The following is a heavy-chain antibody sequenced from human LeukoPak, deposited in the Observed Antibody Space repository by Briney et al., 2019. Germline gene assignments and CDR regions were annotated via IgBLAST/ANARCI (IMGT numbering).Heavy chain of an antibody. D-gene: IGHD6-13*01. CDR1: GGSISSYY. Sequence: PSETLSLTCTVSGGSISSYYWSWIRQPPGKGLEWIGYIYYSGSTNYNPSLKSRVTISVDTSKNQFSLKLSSVTAAGTAVYYCARYSRIAAAGIDYWGQGTLVTVSS. CDR2: IYYSGST. J-gene: IGHJ4*02. CDR3: ARYSRIAAAGIDY. V-gene: IGHV4-59*01.